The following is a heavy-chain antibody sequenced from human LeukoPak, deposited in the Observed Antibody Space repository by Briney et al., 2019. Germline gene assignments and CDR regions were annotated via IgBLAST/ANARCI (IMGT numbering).Heavy chain of an antibody. J-gene: IGHJ3*02. CDR1: GYSFTSHW. Sequence: GESLKISCKGSGYSFTSHWIGWVRQMPGKGLEWMGIIYPGDSETRYSPSFQGQVTISADKSITTAYLQWSSLKASDTAMYYCARRYYYDTSGYYLAHDAFDIWGQGTMVTVSS. CDR2: IYPGDSET. CDR3: ARRYYYDTSGYYLAHDAFDI. V-gene: IGHV5-51*01. D-gene: IGHD3-22*01.